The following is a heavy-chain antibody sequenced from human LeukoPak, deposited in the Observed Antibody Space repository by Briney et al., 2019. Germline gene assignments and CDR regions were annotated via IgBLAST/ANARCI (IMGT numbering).Heavy chain of an antibody. CDR3: TRGYYDARGDSNPFDI. CDR2: TSHSGST. J-gene: IGHJ3*02. CDR1: GSSISSSSDY. D-gene: IGHD3-22*01. Sequence: PSETLSLTCSVSGSSISSSSDYWGWIRQPPGRGLEWIGYTSHSGSTNYKPSLKSRVSISVDTSKNQFSLKLTSVTAADTAMYYCTRGYYDARGDSNPFDIWGQGTMVTVSS. V-gene: IGHV4-61*05.